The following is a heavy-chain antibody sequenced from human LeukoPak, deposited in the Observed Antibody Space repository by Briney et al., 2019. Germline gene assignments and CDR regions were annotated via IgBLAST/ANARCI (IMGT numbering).Heavy chain of an antibody. CDR2: FSGSGGST. D-gene: IGHD3-10*01. Sequence: GGSLRLSCAASGFSFSSYAMSWVRQAPGKGLEWVSSFSGSGGSTYYADSGKGRFTISRDNSKNTLYLQMISLRAEGTAVYYWAGGGFGEAYYYYYYMDVWGKGTTVTVSS. J-gene: IGHJ6*03. CDR1: GFSFSSYA. CDR3: AGGGFGEAYYYYYYMDV. V-gene: IGHV3-23*01.